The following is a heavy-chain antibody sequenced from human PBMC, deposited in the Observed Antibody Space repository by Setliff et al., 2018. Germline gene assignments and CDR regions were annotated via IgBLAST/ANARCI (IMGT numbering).Heavy chain of an antibody. V-gene: IGHV4-31*03. CDR2: IYYSGST. J-gene: IGHJ3*02. CDR1: GGSISSGGYY. D-gene: IGHD4-17*01. Sequence: SETLSLTCTVSGGSISSGGYYWSWIRQHPGKGLEWIGYIYYSGSTHYNPSLKSRVTISVDTSKNQFSLKLSSVTAADTAVYYCARDPLTTNRRRAFDIWGQGTMVTVSS. CDR3: ARDPLTTNRRRAFDI.